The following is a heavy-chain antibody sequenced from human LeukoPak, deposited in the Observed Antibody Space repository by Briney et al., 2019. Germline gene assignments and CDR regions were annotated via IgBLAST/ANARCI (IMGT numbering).Heavy chain of an antibody. J-gene: IGHJ4*02. CDR1: GFTFSSYA. D-gene: IGHD3-16*01. Sequence: GGSLRLSCAASGFTFSSYAMSWVRQAPGKGLEWVSSITNSGTYIYYADSVKGRFTISRDNANNSLFLQMNSLSAEDSAVYYCATDLSYYDSETGWGQGTLVTVSS. CDR2: ITNSGTYI. V-gene: IGHV3-21*01. CDR3: ATDLSYYDSETG.